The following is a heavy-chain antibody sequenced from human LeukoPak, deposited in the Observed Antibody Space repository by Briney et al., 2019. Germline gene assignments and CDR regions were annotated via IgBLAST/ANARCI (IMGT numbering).Heavy chain of an antibody. V-gene: IGHV4-34*01. D-gene: IGHD6-19*01. CDR1: GGSFSGYY. J-gene: IGHJ4*02. CDR2: INHSGST. Sequence: ETLSLTCAVYGGSFSGYYWSWIRQPPGKGLEWIGEINHSGSTNYNPSLKSRVTISVDTSKNQFSLKLSSVTAADTAVYYCARAVAGRRGIKLDYWGQRTLVTVSS. CDR3: ARAVAGRRGIKLDY.